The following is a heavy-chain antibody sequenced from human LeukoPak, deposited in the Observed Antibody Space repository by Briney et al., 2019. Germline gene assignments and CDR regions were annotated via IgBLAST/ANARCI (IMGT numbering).Heavy chain of an antibody. J-gene: IGHJ4*02. D-gene: IGHD6-13*01. V-gene: IGHV4-39*01. Sequence: PSETLSLTCTVSGGSISSSSYYWGWIRQPPGQGLEWIGSIYYSGSTYYNPSLKSRVTISVDTSKNQFSLKLSSVTAADTAVYYCARQQYSSSWYTNYWGQGTLVTVSS. CDR3: ARQQYSSSWYTNY. CDR2: IYYSGST. CDR1: GGSISSSSYY.